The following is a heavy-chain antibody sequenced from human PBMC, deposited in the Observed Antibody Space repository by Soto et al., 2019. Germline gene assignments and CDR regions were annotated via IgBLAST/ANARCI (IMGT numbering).Heavy chain of an antibody. CDR3: ARMYSSGSGWFHP. Sequence: SETLSLTCTVSGGSISSYYWSWIRQPPGKGLEWIGYIYYSGSTNYNPSLKSRVTISVDTSKNQFSLKLSSVTAADTALYYCARMYSSGSGWFHPWGQGTLVTVSS. CDR1: GGSISSYY. CDR2: IYYSGST. D-gene: IGHD3-22*01. V-gene: IGHV4-59*12. J-gene: IGHJ5*02.